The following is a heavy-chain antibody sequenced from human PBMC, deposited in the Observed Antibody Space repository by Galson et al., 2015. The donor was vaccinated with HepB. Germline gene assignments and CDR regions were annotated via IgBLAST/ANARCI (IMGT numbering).Heavy chain of an antibody. CDR3: ARPPEYRLQLRGGYFDY. CDR1: GSSFTSYA. J-gene: IGHJ4*02. Sequence: SVKVSCKASGSSFTSYAIRWVRQAPGQRLEWMGWINAGNGNTKYSQKFQGRVTITRDTSASTAYMELSSLRSEDTAVYYCARPPEYRLQLRGGYFDYWGQGTLVTVSS. D-gene: IGHD5-24*01. CDR2: INAGNGNT. V-gene: IGHV1-3*01.